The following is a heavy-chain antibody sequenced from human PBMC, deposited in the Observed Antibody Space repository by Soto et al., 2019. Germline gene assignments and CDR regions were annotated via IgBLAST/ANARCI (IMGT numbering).Heavy chain of an antibody. Sequence: SVKVSCKASGGTFSSYAISWVRQAPGQGLEWMGGIIPIFGTANYAQKFQGRVTITADESTSTAYMELSSLRSEDTAAYYCARGRVATIKFDYWGQGTLVTVSS. J-gene: IGHJ4*02. D-gene: IGHD5-12*01. CDR1: GGTFSSYA. V-gene: IGHV1-69*13. CDR3: ARGRVATIKFDY. CDR2: IIPIFGTA.